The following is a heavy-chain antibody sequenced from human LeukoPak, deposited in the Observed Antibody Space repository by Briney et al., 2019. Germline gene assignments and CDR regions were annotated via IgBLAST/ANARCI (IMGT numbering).Heavy chain of an antibody. CDR1: GYTFTRYD. J-gene: IGHJ6*03. CDR3: ARGRGSSWYGNYYYYYMDV. D-gene: IGHD6-13*01. V-gene: IGHV1-8*01. CDR2: MNPNSGNT. Sequence: ASVKVSCKASGYTFTRYDINWVRQATGQGLEWMGWMNPNSGNTGYSQKFQGRVTMTRNTSISTAYMELSSLRSEDTAVYYCARGRGSSWYGNYYYYYMDVWGKGTTVTVSS.